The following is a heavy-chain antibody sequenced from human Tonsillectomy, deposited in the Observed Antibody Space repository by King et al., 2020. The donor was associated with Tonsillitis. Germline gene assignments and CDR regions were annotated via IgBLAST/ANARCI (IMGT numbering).Heavy chain of an antibody. Sequence: LQLQESGPGLVKPSETLSLSCTVSGGSISNYYWSWIRQPPGKGLEWIGYIYYSGSTNYNPSLKSRVTISVDTSKNQFSLKLSSVTASDTAVYYCARHIGGWYKGWFDPWGQGTLVTVSS. V-gene: IGHV4-59*08. CDR2: IYYSGST. CDR3: ARHIGGWYKGWFDP. CDR1: GGSISNYY. J-gene: IGHJ5*02. D-gene: IGHD6-19*01.